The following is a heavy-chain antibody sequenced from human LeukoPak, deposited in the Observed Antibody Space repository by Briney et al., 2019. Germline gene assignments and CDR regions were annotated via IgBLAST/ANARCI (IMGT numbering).Heavy chain of an antibody. D-gene: IGHD3-3*01. CDR1: GASISSYY. CDR3: ARVDYDFWSGYYYFDY. V-gene: IGHV4-59*01. Sequence: KPSETLSLTCTVSGASISSYYWSWIRQPPGKGLEWMGYIYYSGSTNYNPSLKSRVTISVDTSKNQFSLKLSSVTAADTAVYYCARVDYDFWSGYYYFDYWGQGTLVTVSS. J-gene: IGHJ4*02. CDR2: IYYSGST.